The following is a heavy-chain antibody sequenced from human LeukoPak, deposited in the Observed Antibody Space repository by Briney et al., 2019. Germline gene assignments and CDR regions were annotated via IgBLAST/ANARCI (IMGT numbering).Heavy chain of an antibody. D-gene: IGHD2-21*02. J-gene: IGHJ4*02. V-gene: IGHV1-2*02. CDR3: ARDFAYCGGDCYPWYYFDY. Sequence: ASVKVSCKASGYTFTGYYMHWVRQAPGQGLEWMGWINPNSGGTNYAQKFQGRVTMTRDTSISTAYMELSRLRSDDTAVYYCARDFAYCGGDCYPWYYFDYWGQGTLVTVSS. CDR1: GYTFTGYY. CDR2: INPNSGGT.